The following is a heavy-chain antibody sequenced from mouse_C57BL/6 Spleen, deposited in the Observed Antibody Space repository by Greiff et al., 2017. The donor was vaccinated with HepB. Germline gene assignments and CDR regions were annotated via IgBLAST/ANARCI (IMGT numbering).Heavy chain of an antibody. D-gene: IGHD4-1*01. CDR2: IRLKSDNYAT. J-gene: IGHJ2*01. V-gene: IGHV6-3*01. CDR1: GFTFSNYW. Sequence: EVKVEESGGGLVQPGGSMKLSCVASGFTFSNYWMNWVRQSPEKGLEWVAQIRLKSDNYATHYAESVKGRFTISRDDSKSSVYLQMNNLRAEDTGIYYCTELGRPIYYFDYWGQGTTLTVSS. CDR3: TELGRPIYYFDY.